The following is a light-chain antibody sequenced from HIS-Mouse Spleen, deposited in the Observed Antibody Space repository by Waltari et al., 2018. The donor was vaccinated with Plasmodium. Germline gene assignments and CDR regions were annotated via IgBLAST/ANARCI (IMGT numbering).Light chain of an antibody. CDR2: KAA. CDR1: QIISSW. CDR3: QQYNSYST. Sequence: DIQMTQSPSTLSASVGDRVTITCRDSQIISSWLAWYQQKPGKAPKLMIYKAASLESGVPSRFNGSGSGTEFTLTISSLQPDDFATYYCQQYNSYSTFGQGTKVEIK. V-gene: IGKV1-5*03. J-gene: IGKJ1*01.